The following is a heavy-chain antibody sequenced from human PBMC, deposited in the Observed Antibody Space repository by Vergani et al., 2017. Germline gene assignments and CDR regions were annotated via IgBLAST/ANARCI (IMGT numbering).Heavy chain of an antibody. CDR2: ISWNSGSI. D-gene: IGHD2-15*01. V-gene: IGHV3-9*01. Sequence: EVQLLESGGGLVQPGRSLRLSCAASGFTFDDYAMHWVRQAPGKGLEWVSGISWNSGSIGYADSVKGRFTISRDNAKNSLYLQMNSLRAEDTAVYYCARDRGVVVVAAGYFDYWGQGTLVTVSS. J-gene: IGHJ4*02. CDR3: ARDRGVVVVAAGYFDY. CDR1: GFTFDDYA.